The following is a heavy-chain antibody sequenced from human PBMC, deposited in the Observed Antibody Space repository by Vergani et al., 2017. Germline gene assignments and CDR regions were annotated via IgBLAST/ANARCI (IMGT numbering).Heavy chain of an antibody. V-gene: IGHV4-31*03. CDR3: ARVEPEITMVRGVIFDY. D-gene: IGHD3-10*01. Sequence: QVQLQESGPGLVKPSQTLSLTCTVSGGSLSSGGYYWSWIRQHPGKGLEWIGYIYYSGSTYYNPSLKSRVTISVDTSKNQFSLKLSSVTAADTAVYYCARVEPEITMVRGVIFDYWGQGTLVTVSS. CDR1: GGSLSSGGYY. J-gene: IGHJ4*02. CDR2: IYYSGST.